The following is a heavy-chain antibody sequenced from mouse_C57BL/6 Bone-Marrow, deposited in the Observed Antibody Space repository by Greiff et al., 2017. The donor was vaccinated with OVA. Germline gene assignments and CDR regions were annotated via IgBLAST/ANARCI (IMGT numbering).Heavy chain of an antibody. CDR2: INPSSGYT. V-gene: IGHV1-4*01. CDR3: ARGGGGSAWFAY. CDR1: GYTFTSYT. Sequence: QVQLKQSGAELARPGASVKMSCKASGYTFTSYTMHWVKQRPGQGLEWIGYINPSSGYTKYNQKFKDKATLTADKSSSTAYMQLSSLTSEDSAVYYCARGGGGSAWFAYWGQGTLVTVSA. J-gene: IGHJ3*01. D-gene: IGHD1-1*01.